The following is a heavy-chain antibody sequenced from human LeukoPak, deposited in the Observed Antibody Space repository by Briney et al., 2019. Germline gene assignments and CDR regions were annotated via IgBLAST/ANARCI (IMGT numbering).Heavy chain of an antibody. CDR1: GFTFSDYY. CDR3: AKDTLRYFDWLLDY. D-gene: IGHD3-9*01. CDR2: ISSSGSTI. Sequence: GGSLRLSCAASGFTFSDYYMSWIRQAPGKGLEWVSYISSSGSTIYYADSVKGRFTISRDNAKNSLYLQMNSLRAEDMALYYCAKDTLRYFDWLLDYWGQGTLVTVSS. J-gene: IGHJ4*02. V-gene: IGHV3-11*01.